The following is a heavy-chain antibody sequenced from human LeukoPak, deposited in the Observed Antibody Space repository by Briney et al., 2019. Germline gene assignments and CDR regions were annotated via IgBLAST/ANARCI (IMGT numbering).Heavy chain of an antibody. CDR1: GDTFSSHT. CDR3: ARGGYNWNSRWFDP. Sequence: ASVKVSCKASGDTFSSHTINWVRQAPGQGLEWMGRIIPFIGVTKYAQKFQARVTITADKSTSTAYMELSSLRSEDTAVYYCARGGYNWNSRWFDPWGQGTLVTVSS. D-gene: IGHD1-20*01. V-gene: IGHV1-69*02. CDR2: IIPFIGVT. J-gene: IGHJ5*02.